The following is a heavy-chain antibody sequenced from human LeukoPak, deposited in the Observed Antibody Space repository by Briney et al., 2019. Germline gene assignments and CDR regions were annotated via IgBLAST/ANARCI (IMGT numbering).Heavy chain of an antibody. CDR1: GFTFRNYA. J-gene: IGHJ4*02. CDR3: AKVPGGKGWNFDS. V-gene: IGHV3-23*01. D-gene: IGHD2-15*01. CDR2: ITGSGGGT. Sequence: GGSLRLSYAASGFTFRNYALSWVRQAPGRGLEWVSAITGSGGGTYYADSVKGRFTISRDNSRNTLYLQMNSLRAVDTAVYYCAKVPGGKGWNFDSWGQGTLVTVSS.